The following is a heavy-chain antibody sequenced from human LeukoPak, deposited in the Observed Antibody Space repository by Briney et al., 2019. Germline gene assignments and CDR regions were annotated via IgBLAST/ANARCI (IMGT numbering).Heavy chain of an antibody. V-gene: IGHV1-2*02. CDR2: INPNSGGT. CDR1: GYTFTGYY. D-gene: IGHD3-10*01. CDR3: ARDRSVYYYGLGSYYNVYFQH. Sequence: ASVKVSCKASGYTFTGYYMHWVRQAPGQGLEWMGWINPNSGGTNYAQKFQGRVTMTRDTSISTAYMELSRLRSDDTAVYYCARDRSVYYYGLGSYYNVYFQHWGQGTLVTVSS. J-gene: IGHJ1*01.